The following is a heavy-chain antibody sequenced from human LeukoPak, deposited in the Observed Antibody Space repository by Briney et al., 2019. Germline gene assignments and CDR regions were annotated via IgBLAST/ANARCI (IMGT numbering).Heavy chain of an antibody. J-gene: IGHJ4*02. CDR3: ARPPGYCSSTSCYYFDY. CDR1: GYSFTSYW. D-gene: IGHD2-2*01. CDR2: IYPGDSDT. V-gene: IGHV5-51*01. Sequence: GESLKISCKGSGYSFTSYWIGWVRQMPGKGLEWMGIIYPGDSDTRYSPSFQGQVTISADKSISTAYLRWSSLKASDTAMYYCARPPGYCSSTSCYYFDYWGQGTLVTVSS.